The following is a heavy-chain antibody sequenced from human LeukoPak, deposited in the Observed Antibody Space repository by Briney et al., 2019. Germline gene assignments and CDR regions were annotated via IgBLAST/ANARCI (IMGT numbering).Heavy chain of an antibody. J-gene: IGHJ6*02. V-gene: IGHV3-30-3*01. CDR1: GFTFSSYD. D-gene: IGHD2-2*01. Sequence: PGGSLRLSCAASGFTFSSYDMHWVRQAPGKGLEWVAVISYDGSNKYYPDSVKGRFTISRDNSKNMLYLQMNSLRAEDTAVYYCARDWGTTYGMDVWGQGTTVTVSS. CDR3: ARDWGTTYGMDV. CDR2: ISYDGSNK.